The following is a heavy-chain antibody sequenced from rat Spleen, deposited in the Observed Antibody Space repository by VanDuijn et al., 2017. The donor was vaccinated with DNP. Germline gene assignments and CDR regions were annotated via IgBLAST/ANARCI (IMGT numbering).Heavy chain of an antibody. CDR2: ISYSGGT. D-gene: IGHD1-1*01. CDR3: ARGGLQWLLDS. Sequence: EVQLQESGPGLVKPSQSLSLTCSVTGYSITSNYWGWIRKFPGNKMEWMGYISYSGGTSYNPSLKSRVSITRDTSKNQFFLQLNSVITEDTATYYCARGGLQWLLDSWGQGVMVTVSS. CDR1: GYSITSNY. J-gene: IGHJ2*01. V-gene: IGHV3-1*01.